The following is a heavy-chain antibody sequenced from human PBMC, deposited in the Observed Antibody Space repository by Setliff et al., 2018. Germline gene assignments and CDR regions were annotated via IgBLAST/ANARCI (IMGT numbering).Heavy chain of an antibody. CDR2: IYTSGST. V-gene: IGHV4-61*02. J-gene: IGHJ4*02. CDR1: GGSISRSSYH. D-gene: IGHD3-22*01. CDR3: ARGPVMIVATGYFDY. Sequence: SETLSLTCSVSGGSISRSSYHYVWIRQPPGKGLEWIGRIYTSGSTNYNPSLKSRVTISVDTSKNQFSLKLSSVTAADTAVYYCARGPVMIVATGYFDYWGQGTLVTVSS.